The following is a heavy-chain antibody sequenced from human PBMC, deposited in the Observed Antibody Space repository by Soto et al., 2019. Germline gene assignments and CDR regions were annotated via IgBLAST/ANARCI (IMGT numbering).Heavy chain of an antibody. Sequence: GGSLRLSCAASRFTFSNYALSWVRQAPGKGLEWVSAISGRGDSTYYAGSVKGRFTISRDNSKNTLYLQMNSLRAEDTAIYYCAKDRGDIVDTDFEYWGQGTLVTVSS. CDR3: AKDRGDIVDTDFEY. D-gene: IGHD5-12*01. J-gene: IGHJ4*02. V-gene: IGHV3-23*01. CDR1: RFTFSNYA. CDR2: ISGRGDST.